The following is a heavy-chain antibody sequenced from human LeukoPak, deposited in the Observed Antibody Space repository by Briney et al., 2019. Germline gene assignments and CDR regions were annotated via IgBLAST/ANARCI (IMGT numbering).Heavy chain of an antibody. CDR1: GDGVSTNNAAA. J-gene: IGHJ4*02. V-gene: IGHV6-1*01. CDR2: TYYRSKWFN. D-gene: IGHD2-2*01. CDR3: ARGTRNAFDS. Sequence: SQTLSLTCVISGDGVSTNNAAAWNWFRQSPSRGLEWLGRTYYRSKWFNEYAISVKSRMLINADTSRNQCSLQLNSVTPEDTAMYYCARGTRNAFDSWGQGTLVTVSS.